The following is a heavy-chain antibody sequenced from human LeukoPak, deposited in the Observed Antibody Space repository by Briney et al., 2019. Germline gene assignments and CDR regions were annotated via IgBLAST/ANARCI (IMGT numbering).Heavy chain of an antibody. Sequence: ASVKVSCKTSGYTFTTYAIHWVRQAPGQRLEWMGLINADDGNTRYSQRFQGRVTITRDTSANTAYMELSSLRFEDTAVYYCASRGSRTVTTDHNWFDPWGQGTLVTVSS. CDR1: GYTFTTYA. CDR3: ASRGSRTVTTDHNWFDP. D-gene: IGHD4-17*01. V-gene: IGHV1-3*01. J-gene: IGHJ5*02. CDR2: INADDGNT.